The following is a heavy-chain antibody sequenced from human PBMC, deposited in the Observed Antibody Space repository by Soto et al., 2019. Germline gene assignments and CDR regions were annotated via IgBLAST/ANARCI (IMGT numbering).Heavy chain of an antibody. Sequence: GASVKVSCKASGYTFTRYFIHWVRQVPGQSLEWMGWINCGNGNTMYSQKLQDRVTITRDTFASTAYMELSSLRFEDTAVYYCARGIASSGDHWGQGTLVTVSS. J-gene: IGHJ4*02. CDR1: GYTFTRYF. V-gene: IGHV1-3*01. D-gene: IGHD6-13*01. CDR3: ARGIASSGDH. CDR2: INCGNGNT.